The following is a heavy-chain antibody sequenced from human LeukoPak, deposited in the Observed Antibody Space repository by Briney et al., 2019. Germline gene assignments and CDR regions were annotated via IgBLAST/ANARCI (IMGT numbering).Heavy chain of an antibody. CDR3: ARAILISSTSGNWFDP. Sequence: SETLSLTCTVSGGSISSYYWSWIRQPPGKGLEWIGYIYYGGSTNYNPSLKSRVTISVDTSKNQFSLKLSSVTAADTAVYYCARAILISSTSGNWFDPWGQGTLVTVSS. V-gene: IGHV4-59*01. CDR1: GGSISSYY. CDR2: IYYGGST. D-gene: IGHD2-2*01. J-gene: IGHJ5*02.